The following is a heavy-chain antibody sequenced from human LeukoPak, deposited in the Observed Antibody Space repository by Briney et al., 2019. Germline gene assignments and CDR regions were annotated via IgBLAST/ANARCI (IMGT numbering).Heavy chain of an antibody. CDR1: GFTFSSYS. CDR2: ISSSIRTT. J-gene: IGHJ6*03. CDR3: ARDGITDYMDV. V-gene: IGHV3-48*01. Sequence: GGSLRLSCAASGFTFSSYSMNWVRQAPGKGLEWISYISSSIRTTYYADSVKGRFTISRDNAKNSLYLQMNSLRTEDTAVYYCARDGITDYMDVWGKGTTVTVSS. D-gene: IGHD1-7*01.